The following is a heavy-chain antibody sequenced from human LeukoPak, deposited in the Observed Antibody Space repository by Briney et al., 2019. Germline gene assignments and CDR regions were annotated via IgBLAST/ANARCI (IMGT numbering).Heavy chain of an antibody. V-gene: IGHV5-51*01. CDR2: IYPSDSDT. Sequence: GESLKISCKGSGYSLTSYWIGWVRQMPGKGLEWMGIIYPSDSDTRYSPSFQGQVTISADKSISTAYLRWSSLEASDTAMYYCARHTVDGYYFDYWGQGTLVTVSS. J-gene: IGHJ4*02. CDR3: ARHTVDGYYFDY. CDR1: GYSLTSYW.